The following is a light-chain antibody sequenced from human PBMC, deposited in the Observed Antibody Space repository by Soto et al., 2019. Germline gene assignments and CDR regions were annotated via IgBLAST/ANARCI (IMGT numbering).Light chain of an antibody. CDR1: SSNIGSNT. J-gene: IGLJ1*01. CDR3: AAWDDSLNVYV. CDR2: SNN. V-gene: IGLV1-44*01. Sequence: QSALTQPPSASGTPGQRVTISCSGTSSNIGSNTVNWYQQLPETAPKLLIYSNNDRPSGVPDRFSGSKSGTSASLAISGLQSDDEADYFCAAWDDSLNVYVFGTGTKLTVL.